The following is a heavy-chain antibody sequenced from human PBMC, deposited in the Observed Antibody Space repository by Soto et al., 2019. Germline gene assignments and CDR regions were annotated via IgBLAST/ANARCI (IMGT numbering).Heavy chain of an antibody. D-gene: IGHD3-9*01. CDR2: INPNSGGT. V-gene: IGHV1-2*04. CDR3: ARDAHLRDDILTGYYMDCCNWFDP. J-gene: IGHJ5*02. Sequence: ASVKVSCKASGYTFTGYYMHWVRQAPGQGLEWMGWINPNSGGTNYAQKFQGWVTMTRDTSISTAYMELSRLRSDDTAVYYCARDAHLRDDILTGYYMDCCNWFDPWGQGTLVTVSS. CDR1: GYTFTGYY.